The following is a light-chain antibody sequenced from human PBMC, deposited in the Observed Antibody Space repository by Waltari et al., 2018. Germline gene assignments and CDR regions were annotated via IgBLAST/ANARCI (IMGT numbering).Light chain of an antibody. CDR2: RNN. CDR3: AACDDSLSAVV. Sequence: QSLLTQSPSTSGTPGQRVTISCSGSSSNIGTNYVYWYQQLPGTAPKLLITRNNQRPAGVPDRFSGSKSGTSASRAISGLRSEDEAVYYCAACDDSLSAVVFGGGTRLTVL. J-gene: IGLJ2*01. CDR1: SSNIGTNY. V-gene: IGLV1-47*01.